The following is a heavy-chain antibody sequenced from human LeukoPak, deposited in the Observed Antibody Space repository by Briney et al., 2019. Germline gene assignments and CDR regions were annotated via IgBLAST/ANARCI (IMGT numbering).Heavy chain of an antibody. CDR1: GFTFSSYA. V-gene: IGHV3-23*01. CDR2: ISGSGGST. D-gene: IGHD5-18*01. J-gene: IGHJ4*02. CDR3: AKDLIAAMVTPLDY. Sequence: PGGSLRLSCAASGFTFSSYAMSWVRQAPGKGLEWVSAISGSGGSTYYADSVKGRFTNSRDNSKNTQYLQMNSLRAEDTAIYYCAKDLIAAMVTPLDYWGQGTLVTVSS.